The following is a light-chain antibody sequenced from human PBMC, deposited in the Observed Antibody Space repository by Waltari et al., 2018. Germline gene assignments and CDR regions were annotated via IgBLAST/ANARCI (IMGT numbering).Light chain of an antibody. V-gene: IGKV3-15*01. Sequence: IVMTQSPATLSVSPGERATLSCRASQSISTNLAWFQEKPGQAPRLLIYGASTRATGVPARFSGSGSGTYFTLVISSLQPEDIATYYCQQHDNLPFTFGPGTKVDIK. J-gene: IGKJ3*01. CDR3: QQHDNLPFT. CDR2: GAS. CDR1: QSISTN.